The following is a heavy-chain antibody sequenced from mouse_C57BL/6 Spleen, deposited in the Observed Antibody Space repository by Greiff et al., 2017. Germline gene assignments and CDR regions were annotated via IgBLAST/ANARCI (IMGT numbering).Heavy chain of an antibody. CDR1: GYTFTSYW. CDR2: IDPSDSET. J-gene: IGHJ4*01. Sequence: QVHVKQSGAELVMPGASVKLSCKASGYTFTSYWMHWVKQRPIQGLEWIGNIDPSDSETHYNPKFKGKATLTVDKSSSTAYMQLSSLTSEDSAVYYCARWLLRGYAMDYWGQGTSVTVSS. CDR3: ARWLLRGYAMDY. D-gene: IGHD2-3*01. V-gene: IGHV1-52*01.